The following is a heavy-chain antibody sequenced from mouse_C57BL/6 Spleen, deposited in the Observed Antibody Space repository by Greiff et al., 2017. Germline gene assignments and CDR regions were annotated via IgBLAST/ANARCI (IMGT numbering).Heavy chain of an antibody. CDR1: GYTFTEYT. CDR2: FYPGSGSI. CDR3: ARHEDYYDYDGGAMDY. D-gene: IGHD2-4*01. J-gene: IGHJ4*01. Sequence: QVQLKQSGAELVKPGASVKLSCKASGYTFTEYTIHWVKQRSGQGLEWIGWFYPGSGSIKYNEKFKDKATLTADKSSSTVYMELSRLTSEDSAVYFCARHEDYYDYDGGAMDYWGQGTSVTVSS. V-gene: IGHV1-62-2*01.